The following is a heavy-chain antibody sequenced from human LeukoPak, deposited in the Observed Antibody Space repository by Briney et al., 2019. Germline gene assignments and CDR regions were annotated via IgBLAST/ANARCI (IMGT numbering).Heavy chain of an antibody. CDR3: AGSSSNY. CDR1: GGSFSGYY. D-gene: IGHD6-6*01. J-gene: IGHJ4*02. Sequence: SETLSLTCAVYGGSFSGYYWSWIRQPPGKGLEWIGEINHSGSTNYNPSLKSRVTISVDTSKNQFSLKLSSVTAADTAVYYCAGSSSNYWGQGTLVTVSS. CDR2: INHSGST. V-gene: IGHV4-34*01.